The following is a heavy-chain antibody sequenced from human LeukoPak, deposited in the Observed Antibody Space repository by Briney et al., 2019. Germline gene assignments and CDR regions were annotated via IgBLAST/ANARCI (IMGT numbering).Heavy chain of an antibody. V-gene: IGHV1-46*01. CDR2: INPSGGGT. D-gene: IGHD6-13*01. CDR3: ARGLGIAEYNFDY. Sequence: ASVKVSCKASGYTFTSYGISWVRQAPGQGLEWVGIINPSGGGTNYAQKFQGRVTMTRDTSTSTFYMELSSLKSEDTAVYYWARGLGIAEYNFDYWGQGALVTVSS. J-gene: IGHJ4*02. CDR1: GYTFTSYG.